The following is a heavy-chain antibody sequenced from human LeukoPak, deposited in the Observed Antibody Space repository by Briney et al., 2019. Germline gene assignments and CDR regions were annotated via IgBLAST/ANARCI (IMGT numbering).Heavy chain of an antibody. D-gene: IGHD2-2*01. CDR3: ARSGGVPYCSSTSCLYAFDI. V-gene: IGHV1-2*02. Sequence: GASVKVSCKASGYTFSNYDINWVRQATGQGLEWMGWINPNSGGTNYAQKFQGRVTMTRDTSISTAYMERSRLRSDDTAVYYCARSGGVPYCSSTSCLYAFDIWGQGTMVTVSS. CDR2: INPNSGGT. J-gene: IGHJ3*02. CDR1: GYTFSNYD.